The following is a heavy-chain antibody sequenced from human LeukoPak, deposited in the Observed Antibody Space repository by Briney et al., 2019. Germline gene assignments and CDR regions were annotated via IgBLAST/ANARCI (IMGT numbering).Heavy chain of an antibody. CDR3: ASRKLGNDY. V-gene: IGHV4-38-2*02. D-gene: IGHD7-27*01. CDR2: IYHSGST. J-gene: IGHJ4*02. CDR1: GYSISSGYY. Sequence: SETLSLTCTVSGYSISSGYYWGWIRQPPGKGLEWIGSIYHSGSTFDNPSLKSRVTISADTSKNQFSLKLISVTAADTAVYYCASRKLGNDYWGQGTLVTVSS.